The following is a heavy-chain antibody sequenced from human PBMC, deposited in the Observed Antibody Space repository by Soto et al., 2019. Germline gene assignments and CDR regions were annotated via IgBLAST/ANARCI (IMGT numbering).Heavy chain of an antibody. CDR3: AITYCRDNSCPRDVDF. V-gene: IGHV1-69*02. J-gene: IGHJ4*01. Sequence: QVQVVQSGAEVKKPESSVKVSCKPSGGTFNTYTVNWVRLAPGHGLEWMGRFIPILDMANYAQKFQDRVTITADRSTFTAYMELNSLTSDDTAVYYCAITYCRDNSCPRDVDFWGPGTRVTVSS. D-gene: IGHD2-21*01. CDR2: FIPILDMA. CDR1: GGTFNTYT.